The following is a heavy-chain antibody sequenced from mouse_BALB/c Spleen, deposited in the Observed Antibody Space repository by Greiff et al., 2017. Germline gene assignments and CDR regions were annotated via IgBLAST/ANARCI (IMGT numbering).Heavy chain of an antibody. CDR3: ARRERGFAY. CDR1: GYTFSSYW. CDR2: ILPGSGST. V-gene: IGHV1-9*01. J-gene: IGHJ3*01. Sequence: VKLVESGAELMKPGASVKISCKATGYTFSSYWIEWVKQRPGHGLEWIGEILPGSGSTNYNEKFKGKATFTADTSSNTAYMQLSSLTSEDSAVYYCARRERGFAYWGQGTLVTVSA.